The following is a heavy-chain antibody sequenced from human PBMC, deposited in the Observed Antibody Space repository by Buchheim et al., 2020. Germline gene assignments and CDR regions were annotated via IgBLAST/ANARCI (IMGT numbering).Heavy chain of an antibody. CDR3: SRDLYDAPPPAGIDP. Sequence: QVQLQESGPGLVKPSETLSLTCTVSGGSVSSGSYYWSWIRQPPGKGLEWIGYIYYSGSTNYNPSLKSRVTISVDTSKNQFSLKLSSVTAADTAVYYCSRDLYDAPPPAGIDPWGQGTL. J-gene: IGHJ5*02. CDR1: GGSVSSGSYY. D-gene: IGHD1-14*01. V-gene: IGHV4-61*01. CDR2: IYYSGST.